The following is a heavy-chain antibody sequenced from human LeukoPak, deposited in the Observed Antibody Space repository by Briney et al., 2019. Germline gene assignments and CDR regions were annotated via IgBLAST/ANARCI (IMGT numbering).Heavy chain of an antibody. CDR3: ARDYRYSFDY. D-gene: IGHD1-1*01. V-gene: IGHV3-48*02. CDR1: GSTFSSYS. Sequence: PGRSLRLSCAASGSTFSSYSMNCARQAPGKGLEWVSYISSSSSTIYYADSVKGRFTISRDNAKNSLYLQMNRLRDEDTAVYYCARDYRYSFDYWGQGTLVTVSS. J-gene: IGHJ4*02. CDR2: ISSSSSTI.